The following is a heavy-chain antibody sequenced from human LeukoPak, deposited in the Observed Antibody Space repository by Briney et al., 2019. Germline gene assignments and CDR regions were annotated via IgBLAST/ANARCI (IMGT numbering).Heavy chain of an antibody. J-gene: IGHJ4*02. V-gene: IGHV5-10-1*01. D-gene: IGHD3-22*01. Sequence: GESLKISCKGSGYSFTRYWIGWVRQMPGKGLEWMGKIDPTDSYTSYSPSFQGHVTISADKSISTAYLQWSSLKASDTAMYYCARRTDTSGYSLGFDYWGQGTLVTVSS. CDR1: GYSFTRYW. CDR2: IDPTDSYT. CDR3: ARRTDTSGYSLGFDY.